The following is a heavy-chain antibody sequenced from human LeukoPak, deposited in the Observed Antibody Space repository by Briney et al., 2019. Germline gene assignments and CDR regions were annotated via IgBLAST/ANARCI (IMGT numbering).Heavy chain of an antibody. V-gene: IGHV4-59*01. CDR2: IYYSGST. CDR3: ARAINYYGSGSYFLDY. D-gene: IGHD3-10*01. Sequence: SETLSLTCTVSGGSISSYYWSWIRQPPGKGLEWIGYIYYSGSTNYNPSLKSRVTISVDTSKNQFSLKLSSVTAADTAVYYCARAINYYGSGSYFLDYWGQGTLVTVSS. J-gene: IGHJ4*02. CDR1: GGSISSYY.